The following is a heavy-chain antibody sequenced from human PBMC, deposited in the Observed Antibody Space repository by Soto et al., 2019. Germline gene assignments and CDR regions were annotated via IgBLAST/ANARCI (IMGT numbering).Heavy chain of an antibody. J-gene: IGHJ6*02. CDR3: ARESRFGELTYYYYGMDV. D-gene: IGHD3-10*01. CDR1: GGSISIGDYY. CDR2: IYYSGST. Sequence: SEILSLTCTVSGGSISIGDYYWSWIRQPPGKGLEWIGYIYYSGSTYYNPSLKSRVTISVDTSKNQFSLKLSSVTAADTAVYYCARESRFGELTYYYYGMDVWGQGTTVTVSS. V-gene: IGHV4-30-4*01.